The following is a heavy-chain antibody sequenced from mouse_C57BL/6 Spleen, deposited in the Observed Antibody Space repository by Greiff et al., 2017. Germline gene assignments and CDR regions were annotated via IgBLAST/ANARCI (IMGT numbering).Heavy chain of an antibody. J-gene: IGHJ4*01. Sequence: EVQGVESEGGLVQPGSSMKLSCTASGFTFSDYYMAWVRPVPEKGLEWVANINYDGSSTYYLDSLKSRFLISRDNAKYMLYLQKSSLKSEDTSTYYCARYQYGNPYAMDYWGQGTSVTVSS. V-gene: IGHV5-16*01. CDR3: ARYQYGNPYAMDY. CDR2: INYDGSST. D-gene: IGHD2-1*01. CDR1: GFTFSDYY.